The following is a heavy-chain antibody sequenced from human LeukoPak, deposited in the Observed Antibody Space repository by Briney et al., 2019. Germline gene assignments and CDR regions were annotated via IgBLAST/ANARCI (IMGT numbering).Heavy chain of an antibody. CDR1: GFTFSSYA. CDR3: ARDGNSGWENDY. J-gene: IGHJ4*02. CDR2: VSSNGGST. Sequence: GGSLRLSCAASGFTFSSYAMHWVRQAPGKGLEYVSSVSSNGGSTYYADSVKGRFTISRDNAKNSLYLQMNSLRDEDTAVYYCARDGNSGWENDYWGQGTLVTVSS. V-gene: IGHV3-64*04. D-gene: IGHD3-10*01.